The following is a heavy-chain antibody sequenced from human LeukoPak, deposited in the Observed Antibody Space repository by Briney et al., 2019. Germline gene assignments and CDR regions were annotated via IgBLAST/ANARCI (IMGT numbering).Heavy chain of an antibody. CDR3: AKSLRYDFWSPLDH. CDR2: ISGSGGST. Sequence: GSLRLSCAASGFTFSGFAMTWVRQAPGKGLEWVSAISGSGGSTYYADSVKGRFTISRDNSKNTLYLQMNSLRAEDTGVYYCAKSLRYDFWSPLDHWGQGTLVTGSS. CDR1: GFTFSGFA. J-gene: IGHJ4*02. V-gene: IGHV3-23*01. D-gene: IGHD3-3*01.